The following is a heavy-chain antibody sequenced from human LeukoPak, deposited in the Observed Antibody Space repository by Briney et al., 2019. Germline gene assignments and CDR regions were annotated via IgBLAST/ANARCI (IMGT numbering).Heavy chain of an antibody. CDR2: IWSDGSNK. V-gene: IGHV3-33*01. Sequence: GGSLRLSCAASGFTFSTYGMHWVRQAPGKGLERVAVIWSDGSNKYYADSVKGRFTISRDNSKNTLYLQMNSLRAEDTAVYYCARRRYSVYDFDYWGQGTLVTVSS. D-gene: IGHD5/OR15-5a*01. J-gene: IGHJ4*02. CDR3: ARRRYSVYDFDY. CDR1: GFTFSTYG.